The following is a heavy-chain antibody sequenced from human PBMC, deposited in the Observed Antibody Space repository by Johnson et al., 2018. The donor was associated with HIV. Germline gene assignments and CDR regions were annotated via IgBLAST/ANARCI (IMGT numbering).Heavy chain of an antibody. CDR3: AREPEGWAFDI. Sequence: VQLVESGGGVVQPGRSLRLSCAASGFTFSDHYMDWVRQDPGKGLEWVGRSRNNANSYTTEYAASVEGRFTISRDDSKNSLYLQMNSLKTEDTAVYYCAREPEGWAFDIWGQGTMVTVSS. J-gene: IGHJ3*02. CDR1: GFTFSDHY. CDR2: SRNNANSYTT. D-gene: IGHD1-26*01. V-gene: IGHV3-72*01.